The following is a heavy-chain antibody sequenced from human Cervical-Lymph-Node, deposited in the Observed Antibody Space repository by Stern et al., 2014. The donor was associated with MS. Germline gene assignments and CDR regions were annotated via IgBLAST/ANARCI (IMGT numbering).Heavy chain of an antibody. CDR2: IYYSGTT. J-gene: IGHJ4*02. Sequence: QLQLQESGPGLVKPSDTLSLTCTVSGGSINTDTYYWGWIRQPPGKGLEWIGSIYYSGTTYSNPSLKNPLTTSLGPPKKQFPLKMSSVTASDTAVYYCARHPTSRWRNLGVDYGGQGTLVTVSS. CDR3: ARHPTSRWRNLGVDY. V-gene: IGHV4-39*01. CDR1: GGSINTDTYY. D-gene: IGHD5-24*01.